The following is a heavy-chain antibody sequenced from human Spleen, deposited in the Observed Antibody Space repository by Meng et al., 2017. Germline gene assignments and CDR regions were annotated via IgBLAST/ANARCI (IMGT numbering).Heavy chain of an antibody. J-gene: IGHJ4*02. V-gene: IGHV3-9*01. CDR3: AKASRVFFFDY. CDR2: ISWNSGSI. D-gene: IGHD3-3*01. CDR1: GFTFDDYD. Sequence: SLKISCAASGFTFDDYDMHWVRLVPGKGLEWVSGISWNSGSIGYADSVKGRFTISRDNAKDSLFLQMNSLRPEDTALYYCAKASRVFFFDYWGQGTLVTVSS.